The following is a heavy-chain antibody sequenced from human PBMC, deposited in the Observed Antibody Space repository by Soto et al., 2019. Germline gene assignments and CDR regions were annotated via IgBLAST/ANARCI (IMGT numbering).Heavy chain of an antibody. Sequence: SASLSLTCAVYGGSLIGYYWSWIRQPPGKGLEWIGEINHGGSTNYNPSLKSRVTISVDTSKNQFSLKLSSVTAADTAVYYCARGSYDFWSGYYANWFDPWGQGTLVTVSS. CDR3: ARGSYDFWSGYYANWFDP. CDR2: INHGGST. D-gene: IGHD3-3*01. CDR1: GGSLIGYY. V-gene: IGHV4-34*01. J-gene: IGHJ5*02.